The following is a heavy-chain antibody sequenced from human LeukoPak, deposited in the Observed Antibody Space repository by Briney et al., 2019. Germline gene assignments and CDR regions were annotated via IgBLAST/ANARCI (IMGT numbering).Heavy chain of an antibody. Sequence: PSETLSLTCTVSGGSISSYYWSWIRQPPGKGLEWIGYIYYSGSTNYNPSLKSRVTISVDTSKNQFSLKLSSVTAADTAVYYCARNYLYSSSWYYWGQGTLVTVSS. D-gene: IGHD6-13*01. CDR1: GGSISSYY. CDR3: ARNYLYSSSWYY. CDR2: IYYSGST. J-gene: IGHJ4*02. V-gene: IGHV4-59*01.